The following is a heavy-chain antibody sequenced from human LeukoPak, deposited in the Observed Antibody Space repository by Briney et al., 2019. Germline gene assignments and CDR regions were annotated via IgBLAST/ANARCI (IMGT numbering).Heavy chain of an antibody. V-gene: IGHV4-59*01. CDR2: IYYSGST. CDR3: ARDCYDSSGYIAFDI. CDR1: GGSISSYY. J-gene: IGHJ3*02. D-gene: IGHD3-22*01. Sequence: SETLSLTCTVSGGSISSYYWSWIRQPPGKGLEWIGYIYYSGSTNYNPSLKSRVTISVDTSKNQFSLKLSSVTAADTAVYYCARDCYDSSGYIAFDIWGQGTMVTVSS.